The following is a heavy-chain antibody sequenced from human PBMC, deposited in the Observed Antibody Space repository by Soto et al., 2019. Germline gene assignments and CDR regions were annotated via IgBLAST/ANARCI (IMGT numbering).Heavy chain of an antibody. J-gene: IGHJ5*02. CDR3: ARYPPPYDSRGNWFDP. Sequence: SETLSLTCTVSGGSISSGDYYWSWIRQPPGKGLEWIGYIYYSGSTYYNPSLESRVTISVDTSKNQFSLKLSSVTAADTAVYYCARYPPPYDSRGNWFDPWGQGTLVTVSS. V-gene: IGHV4-30-4*01. CDR2: IYYSGST. CDR1: GGSISSGDYY. D-gene: IGHD3-22*01.